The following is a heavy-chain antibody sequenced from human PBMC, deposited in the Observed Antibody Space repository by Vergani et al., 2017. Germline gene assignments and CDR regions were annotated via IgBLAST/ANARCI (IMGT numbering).Heavy chain of an antibody. CDR2: IYHSGST. D-gene: IGHD3-22*01. CDR3: ARNLLTRLYYVSSGQNWFDP. V-gene: IGHV4-38-2*01. Sequence: QVQLQESGPGLVKPSETLSLTCAVSGYSISSGYYWGWIRQPPGKGLEWIGSIYHSGSTYYNPSLKSRVTISVDTSKNQFSLKLSSVTAADTAVYYCARNLLTRLYYVSSGQNWFDPWGQGTLVTVSS. J-gene: IGHJ5*02. CDR1: GYSISSGYY.